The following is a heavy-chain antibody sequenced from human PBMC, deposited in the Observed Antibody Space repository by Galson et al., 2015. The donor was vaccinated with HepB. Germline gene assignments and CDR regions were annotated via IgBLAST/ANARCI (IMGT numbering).Heavy chain of an antibody. CDR1: GYTFTSYD. D-gene: IGHD1/OR15-1a*01. V-gene: IGHV1-8*01. Sequence: SVKVSCKASGYTFTSYDINWVRQAPGQGLEWLGWMDPNTGNTGYAQKFQGRVTLTRDTSISTAYMELSSLTYEDTAVYYCTRNPARTGDFDPWGQGTLVTVSS. J-gene: IGHJ5*02. CDR3: TRNPARTGDFDP. CDR2: MDPNTGNT.